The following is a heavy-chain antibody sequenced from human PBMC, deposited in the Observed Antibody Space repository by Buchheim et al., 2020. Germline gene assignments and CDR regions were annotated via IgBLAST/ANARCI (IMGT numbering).Heavy chain of an antibody. V-gene: IGHV3-48*03. J-gene: IGHJ4*02. CDR2: ISSSGSTI. CDR1: GFTFSSYE. D-gene: IGHD3-22*01. Sequence: EVQLVESGGGLVQPGGSLRLSCAASGFTFSSYEMNWVRQAPGKGLEWVSYISSSGSTIYYADSVKGRFTISRDNAKNSLYLQMNGLRAEDTAVYYCARVFDYYDSSGYYPFDYWGQGTL. CDR3: ARVFDYYDSSGYYPFDY.